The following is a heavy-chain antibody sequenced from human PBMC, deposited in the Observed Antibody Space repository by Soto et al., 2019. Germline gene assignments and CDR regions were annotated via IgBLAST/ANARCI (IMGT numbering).Heavy chain of an antibody. CDR1: GFTFSSYA. V-gene: IGHV3-23*01. Sequence: EVQLLESGGGLVQPGGSLRLSCAASGFTFSSYAMSWVRQAPGKGLEWVSAISGSGGSTYYADSVKGRFTISRDNSKNTLYLQMNSLRAEDTAVYYCAKENWDDILTGLGYYFDYWGQGTLVTVSS. CDR3: AKENWDDILTGLGYYFDY. D-gene: IGHD3-9*01. CDR2: ISGSGGST. J-gene: IGHJ4*02.